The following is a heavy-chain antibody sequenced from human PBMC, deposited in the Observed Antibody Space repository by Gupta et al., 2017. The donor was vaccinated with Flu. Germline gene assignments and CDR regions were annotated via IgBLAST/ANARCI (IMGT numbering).Heavy chain of an antibody. D-gene: IGHD6-19*01. CDR1: GGSLSSSSYY. V-gene: IGHV4-39*01. J-gene: IGHJ4*02. Sequence: QLQLQESGPGLVKPSETLSLTCTVSGGSLSSSSYYWGWIRQPPGKGLEWIGSIYYSGSTYYNPSLKSRVTISVDTSKNQFSLKLSSVTAADTAVYYCARRGIAVAALWGDFDYWGQGTLVTVSS. CDR3: ARRGIAVAALWGDFDY. CDR2: IYYSGST.